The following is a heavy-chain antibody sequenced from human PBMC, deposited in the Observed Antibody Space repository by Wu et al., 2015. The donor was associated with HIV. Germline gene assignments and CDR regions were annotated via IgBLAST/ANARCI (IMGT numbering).Heavy chain of an antibody. V-gene: IGHV1-8*02. D-gene: IGHD6-13*01. CDR2: MNPNSGNT. CDR3: ARAPPGSWRYYFDY. CDR1: GGTFRNYA. J-gene: IGHJ4*02. Sequence: QVQLVQSGAEVKKPGSSVKVSCKASGGTFRNYAFSWVRQAPGQGLEWMGWMNPNSGNTGYAQKFQGRVTMTRNTSISTAYMELSSLRSEDTAVYYCARAPPGSWRYYFDYWGQGTLVTVSS.